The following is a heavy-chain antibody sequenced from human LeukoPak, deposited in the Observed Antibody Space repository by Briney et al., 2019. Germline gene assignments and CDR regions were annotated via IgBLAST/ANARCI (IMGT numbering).Heavy chain of an antibody. Sequence: GESLKISCKGSGYSFTSYWIGWVRQMPGKGLEWMGIIYPGDSDTRYSPSFQGQVTISADKSISTAYLQWSSLKASDTAMYYCARHAGSGWRFYYFDYWGQGTLVTVSS. D-gene: IGHD6-19*01. CDR3: ARHAGSGWRFYYFDY. V-gene: IGHV5-51*01. CDR2: IYPGDSDT. J-gene: IGHJ4*02. CDR1: GYSFTSYW.